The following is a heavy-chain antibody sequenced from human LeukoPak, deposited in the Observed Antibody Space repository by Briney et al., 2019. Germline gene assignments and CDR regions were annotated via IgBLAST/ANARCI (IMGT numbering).Heavy chain of an antibody. Sequence: AETLSLTCAVYGGSFSGYYWSWIRQPPGKGLEWIGEINHSGSTNYNPSLKSRVTISVDTSKNQFSLKLSSVTAADTAVYYCARGPPGDHDPFDPWGQGTLVSVAS. CDR1: GGSFSGYY. J-gene: IGHJ5*02. V-gene: IGHV4-34*01. D-gene: IGHD4-17*01. CDR3: ARGPPGDHDPFDP. CDR2: INHSGST.